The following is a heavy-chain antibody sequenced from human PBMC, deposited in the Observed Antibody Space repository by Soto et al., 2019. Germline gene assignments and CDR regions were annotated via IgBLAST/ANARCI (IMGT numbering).Heavy chain of an antibody. Sequence: SVKISCKASVGTFSSYAISWVRQAPGQGLEWMGGIIPIFGTANYAQKFQGRVTITADKSTSTAYMELSSLRSEDTAVYYCARDASSGYRLKKNWFDHWGQGSLVTVSS. J-gene: IGHJ5*02. CDR1: VGTFSSYA. V-gene: IGHV1-69*06. CDR3: ARDASSGYRLKKNWFDH. D-gene: IGHD3-22*01. CDR2: IIPIFGTA.